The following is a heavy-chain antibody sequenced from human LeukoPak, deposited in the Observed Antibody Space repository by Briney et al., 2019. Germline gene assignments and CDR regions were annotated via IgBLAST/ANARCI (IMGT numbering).Heavy chain of an antibody. CDR3: SRGAGIAVAGWSDP. CDR1: GGSISSYY. CDR2: IYYTGTT. Sequence: SETLSLTCTVSGGSISSYYWSWIRQPPGKGLEWIGYIYYTGTTNYNPSLRSRVTISLDTSKNQFSLRLSSVTAADTAVYYCSRGAGIAVAGWSDPWGQGTLVTVSS. D-gene: IGHD6-19*01. J-gene: IGHJ5*02. V-gene: IGHV4-59*01.